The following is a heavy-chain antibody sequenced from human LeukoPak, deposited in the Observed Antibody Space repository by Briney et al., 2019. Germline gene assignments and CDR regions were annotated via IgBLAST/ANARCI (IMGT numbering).Heavy chain of an antibody. Sequence: ASVKVSCKASGYTFTSYGISWVRQAPGQGLEWMGWISAYNGNTNYAQKLQGRVTMTTDTSTSTAYMELRSLGSDDTAVYYCARDSGFRYYDSSGYYDAFDIWGQGTMVTVSS. CDR1: GYTFTSYG. CDR3: ARDSGFRYYDSSGYYDAFDI. CDR2: ISAYNGNT. D-gene: IGHD3-22*01. V-gene: IGHV1-18*01. J-gene: IGHJ3*02.